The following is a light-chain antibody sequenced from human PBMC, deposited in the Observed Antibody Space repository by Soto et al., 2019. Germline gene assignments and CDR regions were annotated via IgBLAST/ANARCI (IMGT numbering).Light chain of an antibody. Sequence: QSALTQPASVSGSPGQSITISCTGTSSDVGGYNYVSWYQQHPGKAPKLMIYDVSNRPSGVSNRFSGSKSGNTASLTISGLQAEDEADYYCSSYTGSSTLDIFGTGTTLTLL. V-gene: IGLV2-14*01. CDR1: SSDVGGYNY. CDR2: DVS. CDR3: SSYTGSSTLDI. J-gene: IGLJ1*01.